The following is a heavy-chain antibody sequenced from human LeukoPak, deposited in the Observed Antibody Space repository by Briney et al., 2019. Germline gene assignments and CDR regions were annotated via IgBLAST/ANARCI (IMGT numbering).Heavy chain of an antibody. CDR1: GFTFSSYS. CDR3: ARGGYYYDSSGYYRFDY. D-gene: IGHD3-22*01. V-gene: IGHV3-7*01. Sequence: PGGSLRLSCAASGFTFSSYSMNWVRQAPGKGLEWVANIKQDGSEKYYVDSVKGRFTISRDNAKNSLYLQMNSLRAEDTAVYYCARGGYYYDSSGYYRFDYWGQGTLVTVSS. CDR2: IKQDGSEK. J-gene: IGHJ4*02.